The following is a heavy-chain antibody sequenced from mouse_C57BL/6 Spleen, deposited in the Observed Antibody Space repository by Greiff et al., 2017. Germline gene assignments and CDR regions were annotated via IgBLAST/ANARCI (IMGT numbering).Heavy chain of an antibody. V-gene: IGHV1-80*01. CDR3: ARRAVGPDWYFEV. J-gene: IGHJ1*03. CDR2: IYPGDGDT. D-gene: IGHD4-1*01. Sequence: QVQLQQSGAELVKPGASVKISCKASGYAFSSYWMNWVKQRPGKGLEWIGQIYPGDGDTNYNGKFKGKATLTADKSSSTAYMQLSSLTSEDSAVYFCARRAVGPDWYFEVWGTGTTVTVSS. CDR1: GYAFSSYW.